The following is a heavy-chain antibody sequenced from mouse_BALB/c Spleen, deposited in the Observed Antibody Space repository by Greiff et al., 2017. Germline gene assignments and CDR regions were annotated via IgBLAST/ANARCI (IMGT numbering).Heavy chain of an antibody. Sequence: QVQLKESGPELVKPGASVKMSCKASGYTFTSYYIHWVKQRPGQGLEWIGWIYPGDGSTKYNEKFKGKTTLTADKSSSTAYMLLSSLTSEDSAIYFCARDGYGGNYVYWYFDVWGAGTTVTVSS. J-gene: IGHJ1*01. V-gene: IGHV1S56*01. CDR1: GYTFTSYY. CDR3: ARDGYGGNYVYWYFDV. CDR2: IYPGDGST. D-gene: IGHD1-1*02.